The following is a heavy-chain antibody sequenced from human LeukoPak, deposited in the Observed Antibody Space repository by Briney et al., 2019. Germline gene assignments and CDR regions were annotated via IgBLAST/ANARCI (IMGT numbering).Heavy chain of an antibody. CDR1: GFTFSNAW. J-gene: IGHJ4*02. V-gene: IGHV3-11*04. CDR3: ARVGEGGSLMDY. D-gene: IGHD2-15*01. Sequence: PGGSLRLSCAASGFTFSNAWMGWVRQAPGKGLEWVSYISSSGSTIYYADSVKGRFTISRDNAKNSLYLQMNSLRAEDTAVYYCARVGEGGSLMDYWGQGTLVTVSS. CDR2: ISSSGSTI.